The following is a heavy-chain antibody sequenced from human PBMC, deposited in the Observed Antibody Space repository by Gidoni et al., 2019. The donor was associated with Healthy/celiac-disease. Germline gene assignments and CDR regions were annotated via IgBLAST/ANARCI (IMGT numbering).Heavy chain of an antibody. D-gene: IGHD2-2*02. CDR2: IWYDGSNK. CDR3: AREVVPAAILDYYYYYGMDV. V-gene: IGHV3-33*01. Sequence: QVQLVESGGGVVQPGRSLRLSCAASGFTFSSFGMHWVRQAPGKGLEWVAVIWYDGSNKYYADSVKGRFTISRDNSKNTLYLQMNSLRAEETAVYYCAREVVPAAILDYYYYYGMDVWGQGTTVTVSS. J-gene: IGHJ6*02. CDR1: GFTFSSFG.